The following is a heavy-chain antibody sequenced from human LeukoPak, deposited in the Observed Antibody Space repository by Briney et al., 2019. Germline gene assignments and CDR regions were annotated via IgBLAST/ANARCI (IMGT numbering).Heavy chain of an antibody. CDR2: IYYSGST. CDR3: AREHQTTVVKADPWLDP. J-gene: IGHJ5*02. CDR1: GGSISSSGYY. Sequence: SETLSVTCTVSGGSISSSGYYCSWIRQHPGKGLEWFGYIYYSGSTYYNPSLKSRVTISVDTSKNQFSLKPSSVTAADTAVYYCAREHQTTVVKADPWLDPWGQGTLVIVSS. V-gene: IGHV4-31*03. D-gene: IGHD4-23*01.